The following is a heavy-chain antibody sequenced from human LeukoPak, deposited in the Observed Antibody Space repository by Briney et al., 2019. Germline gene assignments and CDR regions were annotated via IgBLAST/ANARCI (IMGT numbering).Heavy chain of an antibody. CDR1: GGSISTYY. CDR3: ARHLTSGDYFDY. Sequence: SETLSLTCTVSGGSISTYYWSWLRQPPGKGLEWIGYVYYSGITDYNPSLKSRVTISVDTSKSQFSLKLSSVTAADTAVYYCARHLTSGDYFDYWGQGNLVTVSS. CDR2: VYYSGIT. V-gene: IGHV4-59*08. J-gene: IGHJ4*02. D-gene: IGHD4-17*01.